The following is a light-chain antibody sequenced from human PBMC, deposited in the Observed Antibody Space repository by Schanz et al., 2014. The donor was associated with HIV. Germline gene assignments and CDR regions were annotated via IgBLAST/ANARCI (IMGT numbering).Light chain of an antibody. CDR3: QQYYDIQT. J-gene: IGKJ1*01. CDR1: QSVLYSSNNKNY. V-gene: IGKV4-1*01. Sequence: DIVMTQSPDSLAVSLGERATINCKSSQSVLYSSNNKNYLAWYQQKPGQPPKLLIYWASTRESGVPDRFSGSGSGTDFTLTISSLQAEDVAVYFCQQYYDIQTFGQGTRVEVK. CDR2: WAS.